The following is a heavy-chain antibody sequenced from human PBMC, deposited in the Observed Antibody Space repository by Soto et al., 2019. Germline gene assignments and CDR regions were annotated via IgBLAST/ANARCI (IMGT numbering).Heavy chain of an antibody. CDR1: GGTFSSYT. CDR2: IIPILGIA. J-gene: IGHJ3*02. V-gene: IGHV1-69*02. D-gene: IGHD1-26*01. Sequence: GASVKVSCKASGGTFSSYTISWVRQAPGQGLEWMGRIIPILGIANYAQKFQGRVTITADKSTSTAYMELSSLRSEDTAVYYCASWDLGLDAFDIWGQGTMVTVSS. CDR3: ASWDLGLDAFDI.